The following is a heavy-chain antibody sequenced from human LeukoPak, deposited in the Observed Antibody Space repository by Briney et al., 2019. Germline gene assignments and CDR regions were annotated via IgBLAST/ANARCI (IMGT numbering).Heavy chain of an antibody. Sequence: GGSLRLSCAASGFTFSSYSMNWVRQAPGKGLEWVSSISSSSSYIYYADSVKGRFTISRDNAKNSLYLQMNSLRAEDTALYYCARETCTTCYTYSYYYYMDVWGKGTTVTVSS. CDR1: GFTFSSYS. J-gene: IGHJ6*03. CDR3: ARETCTTCYTYSYYYYMDV. V-gene: IGHV3-21*01. CDR2: ISSSSSYI. D-gene: IGHD2-2*01.